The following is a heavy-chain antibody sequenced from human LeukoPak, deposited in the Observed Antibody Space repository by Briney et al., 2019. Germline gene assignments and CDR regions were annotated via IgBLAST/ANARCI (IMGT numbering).Heavy chain of an antibody. CDR1: GGSFSIYY. CDR3: ASRSFWSGSPGAFDI. V-gene: IGHV4-39*07. J-gene: IGHJ3*02. CDR2: IYYSGST. D-gene: IGHD3-3*01. Sequence: SETLSLTGAVYGGSFSIYYWGWIRKPPGKGLDRIGSIYYSGSTYYNPSLKSRVTISVDTSKNQFSLKLSSVTAADTAMYYCASRSFWSGSPGAFDIWGQGTMVTVSS.